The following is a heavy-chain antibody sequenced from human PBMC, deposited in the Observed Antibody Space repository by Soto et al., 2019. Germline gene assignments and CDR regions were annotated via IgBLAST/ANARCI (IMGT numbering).Heavy chain of an antibody. CDR1: GFRFSDYS. J-gene: IGHJ5*02. Sequence: PGGSLRLSCAASGFRFSDYSMNWVRQAPGRGLEWVSYISSSSFTIHYADSVEGRFAISRDNAKNSLYLQMNSLRAEDTAVYYCAKDPFSYGSGSPNWFDPWGQGTLVTVSS. V-gene: IGHV3-48*01. CDR3: AKDPFSYGSGSPNWFDP. CDR2: ISSSSFTI. D-gene: IGHD3-10*01.